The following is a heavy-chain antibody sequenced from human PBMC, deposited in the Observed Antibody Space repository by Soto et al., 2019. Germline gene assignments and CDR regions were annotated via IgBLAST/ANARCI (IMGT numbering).Heavy chain of an antibody. CDR3: AKIRPKTARITIFGVVTYYFDY. V-gene: IGHV3-23*01. CDR2: ISGSGGST. Sequence: GGSLRLSCAASGFTFSSYAMSWVRQAPGKGLEWVSAISGSGGSTYYADSVKGRFTISRDNSKNTLYLQMNSLRAEDTAVYYCAKIRPKTARITIFGVVTYYFDYWGQGTLVTVSS. CDR1: GFTFSSYA. J-gene: IGHJ4*02. D-gene: IGHD3-3*01.